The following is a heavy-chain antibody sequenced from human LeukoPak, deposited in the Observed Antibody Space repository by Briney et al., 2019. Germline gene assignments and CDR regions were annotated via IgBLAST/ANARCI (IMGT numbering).Heavy chain of an antibody. CDR2: INPSGGST. D-gene: IGHD3-22*01. V-gene: IGHV1-46*01. Sequence: ASVKVSCKASGYTFTSYYMHWVRQAPGQGLEWMGIINPSGGSTSYAQKFQGRVTMTRGMSTSTVYMELSSLRSEDTAVYYCARVRRYYDSSGYLGYWGQGTLVTVSS. CDR1: GYTFTSYY. J-gene: IGHJ4*02. CDR3: ARVRRYYDSSGYLGY.